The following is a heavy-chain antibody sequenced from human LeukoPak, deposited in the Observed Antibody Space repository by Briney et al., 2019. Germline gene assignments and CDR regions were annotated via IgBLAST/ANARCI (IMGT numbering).Heavy chain of an antibody. V-gene: IGHV3-23*01. D-gene: IGHD3-10*01. Sequence: GGSLRLSCAASGFTFSSYAMSWVRQTPGKGLEWVSAISGSGGSTYYADSVKGRFTISRDNSKNTLYLQMNSLRAEDTAVYYCAKGRGVIHSILYYWGQGTLVTVSS. J-gene: IGHJ4*02. CDR2: ISGSGGST. CDR3: AKGRGVIHSILYY. CDR1: GFTFSSYA.